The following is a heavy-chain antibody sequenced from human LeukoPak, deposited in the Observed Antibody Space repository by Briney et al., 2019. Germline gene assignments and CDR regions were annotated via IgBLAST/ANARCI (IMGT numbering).Heavy chain of an antibody. J-gene: IGHJ5*02. CDR1: GDSLNPYY. Sequence: SETLSLTCTVSGDSLNPYYWTLLRQTPGNELEGIGFVASSGTSNYNLSLKSRVSISIDTSKNQFSLALTSVTPADTAVYYCARVVRGVVTSNWFDPWGQGTLVSVSS. D-gene: IGHD2-21*02. V-gene: IGHV4-59*01. CDR2: VASSGTS. CDR3: ARVVRGVVTSNWFDP.